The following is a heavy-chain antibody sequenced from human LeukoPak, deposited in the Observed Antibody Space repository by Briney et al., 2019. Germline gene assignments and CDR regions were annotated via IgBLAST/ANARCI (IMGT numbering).Heavy chain of an antibody. CDR2: IDAYNGNT. V-gene: IGHV1-18*01. Sequence: ASVKVSCKASGYTFTTYGISWVRQAPGQGLEWMGWIDAYNGNTNHAQNLQGRVTMTTDTSTSTAYMELRSLRSDDTAAYYCARAGSYYYMDVWGKGTTVTVSS. CDR1: GYTFTTYG. CDR3: ARAGSYYYMDV. D-gene: IGHD1-1*01. J-gene: IGHJ6*03.